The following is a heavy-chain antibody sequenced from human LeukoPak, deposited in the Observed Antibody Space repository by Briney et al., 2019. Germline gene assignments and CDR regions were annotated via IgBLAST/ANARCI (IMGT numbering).Heavy chain of an antibody. Sequence: ASVKVSCKASGYTFTSYGISWVRQAPGQGLEWMGWISAYNGNTNYAQKLQGRVTMTRDTSTSTAYMELRSLRSDDTAVYYCARDYGRDSNYWFDPWGQGTLVTVSS. J-gene: IGHJ5*02. V-gene: IGHV1-18*01. D-gene: IGHD4-11*01. CDR3: ARDYGRDSNYWFDP. CDR2: ISAYNGNT. CDR1: GYTFTSYG.